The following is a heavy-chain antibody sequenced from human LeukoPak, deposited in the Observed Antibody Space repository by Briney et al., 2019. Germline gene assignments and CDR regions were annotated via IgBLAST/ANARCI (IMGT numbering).Heavy chain of an antibody. V-gene: IGHV3-48*03. CDR2: ISATGGTI. D-gene: IGHD1-14*01. J-gene: IGHJ4*02. CDR3: ARGGVRRGYYDY. Sequence: PGGSLRLSCAASGFTFSSNGMNWVRQAPGKGLEWVSYISATGGTIYYADSVRGRFTISRDNAKNSLYLQMNSLRTEDTAIYYCARGGVRRGYYDYWGQGTLVTVSS. CDR1: GFTFSSNG.